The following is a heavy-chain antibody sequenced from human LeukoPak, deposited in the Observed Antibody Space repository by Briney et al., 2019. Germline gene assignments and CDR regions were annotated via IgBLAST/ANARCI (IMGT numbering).Heavy chain of an antibody. Sequence: KPSETLSLTCTVSGGTISSGTYYWVWIRQPPGKGLEWIGSFYSSGSTFYNSSLKSRVTISIHTPNNHFSLKLTSVTAADTAVYYCARGLMTTVVTPGYWGQGTLVTVSS. V-gene: IGHV4-39*02. CDR3: ARGLMTTVVTPGY. J-gene: IGHJ4*02. D-gene: IGHD4-23*01. CDR1: GGTISSGTYY. CDR2: FYSSGST.